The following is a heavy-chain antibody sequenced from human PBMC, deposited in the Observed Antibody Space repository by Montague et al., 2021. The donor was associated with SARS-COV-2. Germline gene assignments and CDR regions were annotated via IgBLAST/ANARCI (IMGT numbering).Heavy chain of an antibody. Sequence: SETLSLTCTVSGGSISSYYWSWIRQPPGKGREWIGYMYYSGSTNYNPSLESRVTISVDTSKNQFSLKLSSMTAADTAVYYCAREGRGYCSSTSCQSAFDIWGQGTMVTVSS. CDR1: GGSISSYY. J-gene: IGHJ3*02. CDR3: AREGRGYCSSTSCQSAFDI. V-gene: IGHV4-59*01. CDR2: MYYSGST. D-gene: IGHD2-2*01.